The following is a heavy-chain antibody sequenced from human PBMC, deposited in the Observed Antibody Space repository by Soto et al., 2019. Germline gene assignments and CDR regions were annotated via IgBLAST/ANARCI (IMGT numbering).Heavy chain of an antibody. J-gene: IGHJ6*01. CDR1: GGSVKSGSYY. V-gene: IGHV4-61*01. CDR3: ARRFAGRVRFFGL. Sequence: SSETLSLTCTVSGGSVKSGSYYWNWIRQPPGKPLEWIGFISYTGNTNYSPSLRSRVTTSLDTSKNQFSLNLTSVTAADPAVCYCARRFAGRVRFFGLWG. D-gene: IGHD3-3*01. CDR2: ISYTGNT.